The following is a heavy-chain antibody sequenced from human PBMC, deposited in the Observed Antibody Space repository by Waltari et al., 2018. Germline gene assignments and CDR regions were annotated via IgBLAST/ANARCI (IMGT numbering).Heavy chain of an antibody. CDR3: AKVGVNIVVVVAATSPYFQH. CDR1: GFTFSSYA. V-gene: IGHV3-23*01. D-gene: IGHD2-15*01. Sequence: EVQLLESGGGLVQPGGSLRLSCAASGFTFSSYAMSWVRQAPGKGLECVSAISGSGGSTYYADSVKGRFTISRDNSKNTLYLQMNSLRAEDTAVYYCAKVGVNIVVVVAATSPYFQHWGQGTLVTVSS. J-gene: IGHJ1*01. CDR2: ISGSGGST.